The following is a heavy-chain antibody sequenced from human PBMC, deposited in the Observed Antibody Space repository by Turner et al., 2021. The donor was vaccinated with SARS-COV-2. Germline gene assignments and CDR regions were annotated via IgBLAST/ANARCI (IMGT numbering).Heavy chain of an antibody. J-gene: IGHJ4*02. D-gene: IGHD2-15*01. CDR1: GGSISSYDYY. V-gene: IGHV4-30-4*01. CDR2: IYFSGST. Sequence: QVQLHDSGPGLVKPSQTLSLTCTFSGGSISSYDYYWSWIRQPPGKGLEWIGYIYFSGSTYYNPSLKSRVTISVDTSKNQFSLKLSSVTAADTAVYYCARVSGYCSGGSCAPFDYWGQGTLLTVSS. CDR3: ARVSGYCSGGSCAPFDY.